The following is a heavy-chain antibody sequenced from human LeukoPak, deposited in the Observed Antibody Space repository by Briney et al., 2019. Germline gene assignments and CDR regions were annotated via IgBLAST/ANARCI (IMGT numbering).Heavy chain of an antibody. Sequence: ASVKVSCKASGYTFTSYGISWVRQAPGQGLEWMGWISAYNGNTNYAQKLQGRVTMTTDTSTSTACMELRSLRSDDTAVYYCARDVYCSGGSCYRRVGFDPWGQGTLVTVSS. CDR2: ISAYNGNT. D-gene: IGHD2-15*01. CDR3: ARDVYCSGGSCYRRVGFDP. J-gene: IGHJ5*02. CDR1: GYTFTSYG. V-gene: IGHV1-18*01.